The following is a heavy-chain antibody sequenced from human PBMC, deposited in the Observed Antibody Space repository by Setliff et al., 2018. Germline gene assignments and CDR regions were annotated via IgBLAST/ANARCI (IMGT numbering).Heavy chain of an antibody. D-gene: IGHD4-17*01. J-gene: IGHJ6*03. Sequence: PSETLSLTCTVSGGSISSYYWSWIRQPAGKGLEWIGRIYTSGSTNYNPSLKSRVTMSVDTSKNQFSLKLSSVTAADTAVYYCARDHGDYGYYYYYMGVWGKGTTVTVSS. CDR2: IYTSGST. CDR3: ARDHGDYGYYYYYMGV. V-gene: IGHV4-4*07. CDR1: GGSISSYY.